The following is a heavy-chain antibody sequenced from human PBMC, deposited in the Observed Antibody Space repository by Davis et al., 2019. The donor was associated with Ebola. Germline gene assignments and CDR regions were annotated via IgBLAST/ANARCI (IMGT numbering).Heavy chain of an antibody. J-gene: IGHJ3*02. Sequence: GESLKISCKDSGNSFNSHWIGWVRQLPGKGLEWMGVIFTGDSDTRYSPSFRGQVTISADKPIKTAFLQWSSLKASDTAMYYCATLRRTITGMDDGFDIWGQGTMVTVSS. CDR2: IFTGDSDT. D-gene: IGHD1-20*01. CDR1: GNSFNSHW. CDR3: ATLRRTITGMDDGFDI. V-gene: IGHV5-51*04.